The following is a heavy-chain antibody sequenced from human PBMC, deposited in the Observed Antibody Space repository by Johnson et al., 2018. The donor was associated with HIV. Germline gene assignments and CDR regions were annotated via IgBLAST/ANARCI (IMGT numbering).Heavy chain of an antibody. CDR2: IYSGGST. J-gene: IGHJ3*02. CDR3: ARERGDAFDI. D-gene: IGHD3-16*01. Sequence: VQLVESGGGLVQPGGSLRLSCVASGFTFSNAWMSWVRQAPGKGLEWVSVIYSGGSTYYADSVKGRFTISRDNSKNTLYLQMNSLRAEDTAVYYCARERGDAFDIWGQGTMVTVSS. CDR1: GFTFSNAW. V-gene: IGHV3-66*01.